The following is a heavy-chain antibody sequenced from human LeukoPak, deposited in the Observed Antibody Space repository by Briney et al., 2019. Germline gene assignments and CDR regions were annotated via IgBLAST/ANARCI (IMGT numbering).Heavy chain of an antibody. D-gene: IGHD2-21*01. V-gene: IGHV1-2*02. Sequence: ASVKVSCKASGYTFTGYYMHWVRQAPGQGLEWMGWINPNSGGTNYAQKFQGRVTTTRYTSISTAYMELSRLRSEDTAMYYCARVSNQYSEWDYWGQGTLATVSS. CDR3: ARVSNQYSEWDY. CDR1: GYTFTGYY. J-gene: IGHJ4*02. CDR2: INPNSGGT.